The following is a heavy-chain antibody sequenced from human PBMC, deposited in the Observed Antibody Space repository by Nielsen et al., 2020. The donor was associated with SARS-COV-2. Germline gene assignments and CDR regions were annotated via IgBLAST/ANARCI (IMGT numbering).Heavy chain of an antibody. CDR2: IYYSGST. V-gene: IGHV4-39*07. J-gene: IGHJ4*02. CDR3: ARGPDYDDY. CDR1: GGSISSSSYY. Sequence: SETLSLTCTVSGGSISSSSYYWGWIRQPPGKGLEWIGSIYYSGSTYYNPSLKSRVTISVDTSKNQFSLKLSSVTAADTAVYYCARGPDYDDYWGQGTLVTVSS. D-gene: IGHD4-17*01.